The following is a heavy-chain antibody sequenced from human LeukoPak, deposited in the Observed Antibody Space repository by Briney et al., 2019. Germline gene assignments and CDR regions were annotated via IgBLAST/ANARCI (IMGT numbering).Heavy chain of an antibody. CDR3: ARTVPGYPDDYFDY. Sequence: QAGGSLRLSCAASGFTFSRHWMSWVRQTPGKGLERVAHMNQDGSAICYVDSVKGRFTISRDNAKNSLCLQMTGLTVADTAVYYCARTVPGYPDDYFDYWGQGTLVTVSS. V-gene: IGHV3-7*01. CDR2: MNQDGSAI. J-gene: IGHJ4*02. D-gene: IGHD6-19*01. CDR1: GFTFSRHW.